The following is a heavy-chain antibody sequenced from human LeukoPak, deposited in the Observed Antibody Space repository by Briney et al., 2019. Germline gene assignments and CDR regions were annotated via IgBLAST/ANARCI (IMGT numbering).Heavy chain of an antibody. Sequence: ASVKVSCKASGYTFTSYYMHWVRQAPGQGLEWMGIINPSGGSTSYAQKFQGRVTMTRDMSTSTAYMELSSLRSEDTAVYYCARGHLTYYDSSGYYSYWGQGTLVTVSS. CDR2: INPSGGST. D-gene: IGHD3-22*01. J-gene: IGHJ4*02. CDR1: GYTFTSYY. CDR3: ARGHLTYYDSSGYYSY. V-gene: IGHV1-46*01.